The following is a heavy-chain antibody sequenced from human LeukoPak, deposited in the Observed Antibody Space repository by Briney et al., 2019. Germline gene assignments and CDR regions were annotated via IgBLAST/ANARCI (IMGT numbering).Heavy chain of an antibody. Sequence: GSLKLSCAASGFPFNDYAMSWVRPAPGKGLEWVSALSGSGGSTYYAASVKGRFTISRDNSKNTLYLQMNSRRAGDTAVYYWAKWSDIVVVPAARFEYWGQGTLVTVSS. D-gene: IGHD2-2*01. CDR2: LSGSGGST. J-gene: IGHJ4*02. CDR3: AKWSDIVVVPAARFEY. CDR1: GFPFNDYA. V-gene: IGHV3-23*01.